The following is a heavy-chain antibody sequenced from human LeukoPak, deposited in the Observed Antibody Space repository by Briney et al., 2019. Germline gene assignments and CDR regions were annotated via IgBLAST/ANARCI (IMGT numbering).Heavy chain of an antibody. CDR3: ARDRGRPAANDAFDI. CDR1: GFTFSSYS. J-gene: IGHJ3*02. D-gene: IGHD2-2*01. CDR2: ISSSSSYI. Sequence: GGSLRLXCAASGFTFSSYSMNWVRQAPGKGLEWVSSISSSSSYIYYADSVKGRFTISRDNAKNSLYLQMNSLRAKDTAVYYCARDRGRPAANDAFDIWGQGTMVTVSS. V-gene: IGHV3-21*01.